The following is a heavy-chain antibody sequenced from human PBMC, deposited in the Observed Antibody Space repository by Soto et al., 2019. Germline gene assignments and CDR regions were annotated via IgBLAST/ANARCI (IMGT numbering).Heavy chain of an antibody. CDR3: ASQDDSSGPWFDP. Sequence: QLQLQESGPGLVKPSETLSLTCTVSVGSISSRSYYWGWIRQPPGKGLEWIGSIYYSGSTYYNPALKSRVXXSXHXXKNQFALKLSSGTAADTAVYYCASQDDSSGPWFDPWGQGTLVTVSS. V-gene: IGHV4-39*01. J-gene: IGHJ5*02. D-gene: IGHD3-22*01. CDR1: VGSISSRSYY. CDR2: IYYSGST.